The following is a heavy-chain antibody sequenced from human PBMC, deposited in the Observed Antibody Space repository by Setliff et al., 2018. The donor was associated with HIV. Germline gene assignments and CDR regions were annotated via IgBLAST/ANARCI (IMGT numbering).Heavy chain of an antibody. Sequence: SVKVSCKASGGTFSSYAINWARQAPGQGLQWMGGIIHMFGTLNFAQQFQGRVTISTDDSTSTAYMELNSLRSEDTAVYYCARGHSHGYGYSGSYGPFDIWGQGTMVTVSS. CDR2: IIHMFGTL. D-gene: IGHD1-26*01. CDR3: ARGHSHGYGYSGSYGPFDI. V-gene: IGHV1-69*05. CDR1: GGTFSSYA. J-gene: IGHJ3*02.